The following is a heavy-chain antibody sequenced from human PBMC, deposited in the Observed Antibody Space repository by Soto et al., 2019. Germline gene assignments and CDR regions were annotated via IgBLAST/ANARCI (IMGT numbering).Heavy chain of an antibody. D-gene: IGHD4-4*01. CDR3: ARDGGMTTVTSYYYYGMDV. V-gene: IGHV3-30-3*01. CDR1: GFTFSSFP. Sequence: QVQLVESGGGVVQPGRSLRLSCAASGFTFSSFPMHWIRQAPGKGLEWVAVISYDGGNKFYADSVKGRFTISRDNSKNTLYLQMDSLRAEDTAVYYCARDGGMTTVTSYYYYGMDVWGQGTTVTVSS. CDR2: ISYDGGNK. J-gene: IGHJ6*02.